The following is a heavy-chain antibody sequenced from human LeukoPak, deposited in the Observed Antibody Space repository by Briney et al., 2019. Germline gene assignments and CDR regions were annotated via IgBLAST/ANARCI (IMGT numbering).Heavy chain of an antibody. J-gene: IGHJ4*02. CDR1: GFTFSSYS. Sequence: PGGSLRLSCAASGFTFSSYSMNWVRQAPGKGLEWVSYISSSSSTIYYADSVKGRFTISRDNAKNSLYLQMNSLRAEDTAVYYCARDSARWLQFRGVFDYWGQGTLVTVSS. D-gene: IGHD5-24*01. CDR3: ARDSARWLQFRGVFDY. CDR2: ISSSSSTI. V-gene: IGHV3-48*04.